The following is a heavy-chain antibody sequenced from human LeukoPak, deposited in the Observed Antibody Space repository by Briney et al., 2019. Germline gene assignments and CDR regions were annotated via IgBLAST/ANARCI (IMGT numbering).Heavy chain of an antibody. CDR2: IRYSGST. Sequence: SETLSLTCTVSGGSISTRNYYWGWIREPPGKGLEWIVSIRYSGSTYYNPSLRSRVTISVDTTKNQLSLKLASVTAADTAVYYCARQDCSAACYHFDYWGQGTLVTVSS. J-gene: IGHJ4*02. CDR1: GGSISTRNYY. D-gene: IGHD2-21*01. CDR3: ARQDCSAACYHFDY. V-gene: IGHV4-39*01.